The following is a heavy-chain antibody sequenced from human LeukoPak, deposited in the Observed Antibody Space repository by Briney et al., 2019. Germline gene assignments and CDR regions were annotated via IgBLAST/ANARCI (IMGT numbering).Heavy chain of an antibody. J-gene: IGHJ4*02. D-gene: IGHD5-18*01. CDR1: GLTFSDYA. CDR3: ATTRQGNSRDFDY. CDR2: ISGSGTST. Sequence: GGSLRLSCAASGLTFSDYAMSWVRQAPGKGLEWVAGISGSGTSTYYADSVKGRFTISRDNSKNTLYLQMNSLRTDDSAVYYCATTRQGNSRDFDYWGQGTLVTVSS. V-gene: IGHV3-23*01.